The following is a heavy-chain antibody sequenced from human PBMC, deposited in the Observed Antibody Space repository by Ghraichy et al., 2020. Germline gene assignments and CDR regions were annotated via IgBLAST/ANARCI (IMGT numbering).Heavy chain of an antibody. CDR1: GFTFSRYA. CDR2: ISVSGGST. CDR3: AKEACTSANCYWDRNWFDP. D-gene: IGHD2-2*01. J-gene: IGHJ5*02. V-gene: IGHV3-23*01. Sequence: GGSLRLSCEVSGFTFSRYAMSWVRQAPGKGPEWVSAISVSGGSTYYADSVKGRFTISRDNSKGTLYLQINSLTADDTALYYCAKEACTSANCYWDRNWFDPWGHGTLVTVSS.